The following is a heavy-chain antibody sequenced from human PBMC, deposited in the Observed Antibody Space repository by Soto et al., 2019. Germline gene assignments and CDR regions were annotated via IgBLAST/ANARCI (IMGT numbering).Heavy chain of an antibody. Sequence: QAQLVQSGAEVKKPGASVKVSCKASGYTFYSHSISWVRQAPGQGLEWMGRISADNGNTKYAQKFRGRVTMTTDSSTSTVDMALRNLRSADTAVYYCARCIQQDYYYGMDVWGQGTTVTVSS. D-gene: IGHD5-18*01. V-gene: IGHV1-18*01. CDR1: GYTFYSHS. J-gene: IGHJ6*02. CDR3: ARCIQQDYYYGMDV. CDR2: ISADNGNT.